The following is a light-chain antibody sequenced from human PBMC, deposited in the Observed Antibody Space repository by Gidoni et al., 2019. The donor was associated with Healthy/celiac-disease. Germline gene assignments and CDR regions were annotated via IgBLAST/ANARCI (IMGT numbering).Light chain of an antibody. CDR1: QSISSY. CDR3: QQSYSTPIT. V-gene: IGKV1-39*01. J-gene: IGKJ5*01. Sequence: DIQMTQSPSSLSASVGDRVTITCRASQSISSYLNLYQQKPGKAPKLLIYAASSLQRGVPSRFSGSGSGTDFTLTISSLQPEDFATYYCQQSYSTPITFGQGTRLEIK. CDR2: AAS.